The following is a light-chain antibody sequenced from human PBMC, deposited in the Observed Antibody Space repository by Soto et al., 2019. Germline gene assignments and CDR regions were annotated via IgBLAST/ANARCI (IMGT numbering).Light chain of an antibody. CDR3: QQGNTFPYT. Sequence: IQMTQSPSTVSASVGDRINISCRAARDIGDWLAWYQQRPGEAPKLLIYHASTLHSGVPPRFSGTRAGTIFTLTVSALQPEDFAAYYCQQGNTFPYTFGQGTRLET. V-gene: IGKV1-12*01. J-gene: IGKJ2*01. CDR1: RDIGDW. CDR2: HAS.